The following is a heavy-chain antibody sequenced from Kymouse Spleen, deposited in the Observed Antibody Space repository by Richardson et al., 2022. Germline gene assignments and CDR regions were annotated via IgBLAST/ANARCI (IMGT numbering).Heavy chain of an antibody. CDR2: IYYSGST. J-gene: IGHJ6*02. V-gene: IGHV4-61*01. CDR1: GGSVSSGSYY. D-gene: IGHD3-10*01. Sequence: QVQLQESGPGLVKPSETLSLTCTVSGGSVSSGSYYWSWIRQPPGKGLEWIGYIYYSGSTNYNPSLKSRVTISVDTSKNQFSLKLSSVTAADTAVYYCARDQGLWFGELQGYYYGMDVWGQGTTVTVSS. CDR3: ARDQGLWFGELQGYYYGMDV.